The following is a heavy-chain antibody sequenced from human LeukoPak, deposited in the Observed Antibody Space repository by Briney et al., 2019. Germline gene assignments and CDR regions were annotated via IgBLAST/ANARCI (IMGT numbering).Heavy chain of an antibody. D-gene: IGHD3-22*01. CDR1: GFTFSDYY. CDR3: ARDRLGEYDHSGYYDK. Sequence: GGSLRLSCAASGFTFSDYYMRWLRQAPGKGLKWVAYICDSGRTVYYADSVKGRFTISRDNAKNSVYLQMNNLRAEDTAVYYCARDRLGEYDHSGYYDKWGQGALVTVSS. V-gene: IGHV3-11*01. J-gene: IGHJ4*02. CDR2: ICDSGRTV.